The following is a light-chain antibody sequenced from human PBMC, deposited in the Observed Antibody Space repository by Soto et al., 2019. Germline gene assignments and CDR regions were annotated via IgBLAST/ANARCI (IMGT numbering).Light chain of an antibody. V-gene: IGLV2-11*01. CDR3: CSYAGSYTFV. J-gene: IGLJ1*01. Sequence: QSALTQPASVSGSPGQSVTISCTGTSSDVGGYTYVSWYQQHPGKAPKLMIYDVNKRPSGVPDRFSGSKSGNTASLTISGLQAEDEADYYCCSYAGSYTFVFGTGTKLTVL. CDR1: SSDVGGYTY. CDR2: DVN.